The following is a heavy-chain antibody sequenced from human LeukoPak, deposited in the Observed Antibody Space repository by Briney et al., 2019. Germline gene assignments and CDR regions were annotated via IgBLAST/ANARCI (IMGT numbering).Heavy chain of an antibody. CDR2: IYPCDSDT. CDR3: ARLNLPPIVVVMAATLGWFDP. V-gene: IGHV5-51*01. J-gene: IGHJ5*02. D-gene: IGHD2-15*01. Sequence: KNGESLKISCKGSGYSFTTYWIGWVRQMPGKGLEWVGIIYPCDSDTRYSPSFQGQVTISADKPISPAYLQWSSLKASDTAMYYCARLNLPPIVVVMAATLGWFDPWGQGTLVTVSS. CDR1: GYSFTTYW.